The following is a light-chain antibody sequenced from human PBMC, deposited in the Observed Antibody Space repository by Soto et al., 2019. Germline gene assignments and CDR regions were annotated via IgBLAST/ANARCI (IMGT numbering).Light chain of an antibody. Sequence: IVLTQSPGTQSLSPGERAPLSCRASQSVSSSYLAWYQQKPGQAPRLLLYDASSRATGIPDRFSGSEFGTDFTLTISRLAPEDYAVYYCQQYGSSPRTVGQGIKVEIK. CDR2: DAS. J-gene: IGKJ1*01. CDR1: QSVSSSY. V-gene: IGKV3-20*01. CDR3: QQYGSSPRT.